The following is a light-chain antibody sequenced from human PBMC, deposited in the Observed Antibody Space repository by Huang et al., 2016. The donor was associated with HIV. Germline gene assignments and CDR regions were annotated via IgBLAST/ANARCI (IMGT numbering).Light chain of an antibody. V-gene: IGKV3-11*01. Sequence: EIVLTQSPVTLSMSPGQRATLSCRASQNINTYLAWYQQQPGQAPRLLIYDASNRATGIPARFSGSGSGTDFTLTISSLEPEDFVVYFCQQRSSWPLTFGGGTTIEIK. CDR2: DAS. CDR3: QQRSSWPLT. J-gene: IGKJ4*01. CDR1: QNINTY.